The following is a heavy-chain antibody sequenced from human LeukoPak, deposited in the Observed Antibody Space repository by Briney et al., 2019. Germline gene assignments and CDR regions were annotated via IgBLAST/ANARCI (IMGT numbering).Heavy chain of an antibody. D-gene: IGHD1-1*01. J-gene: IGHJ5*02. Sequence: SETLSLTCAVYGGSFSGYYWSWIRQPPGKGLEWIGEINHSGITNYNPSLKSRVTISVDTSKNQFSLKLSSVTAADTAVYYCARAPPGEATGYWFDPWGQGTLVTVSS. CDR1: GGSFSGYY. V-gene: IGHV4-34*01. CDR3: ARAPPGEATGYWFDP. CDR2: INHSGIT.